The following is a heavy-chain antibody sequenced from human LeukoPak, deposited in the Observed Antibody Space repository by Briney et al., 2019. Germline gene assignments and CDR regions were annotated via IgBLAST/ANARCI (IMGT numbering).Heavy chain of an antibody. Sequence: GGSLRLSCAASGFTFSSHAMHWVRQAPGKGLVWVAIISYDGSNKFYADSVKGRFTISRDNAKNTLYLQMNSLRAEDTAVYYCARVYYYDSSGLKNYGMDVWGQGTTVTVSS. CDR3: ARVYYYDSSGLKNYGMDV. D-gene: IGHD3-22*01. V-gene: IGHV3-30*04. CDR2: ISYDGSNK. J-gene: IGHJ6*02. CDR1: GFTFSSHA.